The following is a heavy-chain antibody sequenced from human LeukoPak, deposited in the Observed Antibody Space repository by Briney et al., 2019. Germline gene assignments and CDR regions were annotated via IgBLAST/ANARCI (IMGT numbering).Heavy chain of an antibody. J-gene: IGHJ4*02. CDR3: ARGPYDY. Sequence: APVKASCKASGYTFTGFYIHWVRQAPGQGLEWMGWINPNSGDTNYAQKFQGGVTMTTDTSINTAYMDLKRLRSDDSAIYYCARGPYDYWGKGTTVTASS. V-gene: IGHV1-2*02. CDR1: GYTFTGFY. CDR2: INPNSGDT.